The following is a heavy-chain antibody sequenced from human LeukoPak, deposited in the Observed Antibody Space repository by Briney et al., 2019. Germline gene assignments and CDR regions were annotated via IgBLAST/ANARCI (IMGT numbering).Heavy chain of an antibody. CDR3: TRDRLGESGWFDP. Sequence: ASVKVSCKASGYTFTGYNIHWVREAPGQGLEWMGWMNPNSGGANYAQKFQGRVTMTRDTSISTAYMELRGVRSDDSAVYYCTRDRLGESGWFDPWGQGTLVTVSS. J-gene: IGHJ5*02. V-gene: IGHV1-2*02. CDR1: GYTFTGYN. CDR2: MNPNSGGA. D-gene: IGHD3-16*01.